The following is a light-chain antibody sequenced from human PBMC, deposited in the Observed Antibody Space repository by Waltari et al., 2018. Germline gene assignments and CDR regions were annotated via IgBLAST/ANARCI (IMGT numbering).Light chain of an antibody. CDR1: RSYVGVYTL. Sequence: QSALTQPAPVSGSPGQSITISCPGTRSYVGVYTLVSWYQQHPGKAPKLMIYEISNRPSGVSNRFSGSKSGNTASLTISGLQAEDEADYYCSSYTSSSTYVFGTGTKVTVL. CDR3: SSYTSSSTYV. J-gene: IGLJ1*01. V-gene: IGLV2-14*01. CDR2: EIS.